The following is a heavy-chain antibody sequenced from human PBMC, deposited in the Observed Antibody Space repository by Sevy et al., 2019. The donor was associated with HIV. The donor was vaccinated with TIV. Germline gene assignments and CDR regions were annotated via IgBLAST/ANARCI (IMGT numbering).Heavy chain of an antibody. Sequence: GGSLRLSCAASGFTFSSYGMHWVRQAPGKGLEWVAVISYDGSNKYHADSVKGRFTISRDNSKNTLYLQMNSLRAEDTAVYYCAKDGLSYYYGSGSYNSPCYFDYWGQGTLVTVSS. D-gene: IGHD3-10*01. J-gene: IGHJ4*02. CDR2: ISYDGSNK. CDR1: GFTFSSYG. V-gene: IGHV3-30*18. CDR3: AKDGLSYYYGSGSYNSPCYFDY.